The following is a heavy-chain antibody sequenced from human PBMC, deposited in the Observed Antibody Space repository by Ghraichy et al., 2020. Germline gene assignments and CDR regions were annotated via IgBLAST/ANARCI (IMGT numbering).Heavy chain of an antibody. V-gene: IGHV3-30*04. CDR3: ARDITSGLRGY. CDR2: ISYDGSNK. D-gene: IGHD3-10*01. Sequence: GGSLRLSCAASGFTFSSYAMHWVRQAPGKGLEWVAVISYDGSNKYYADSVKGRFTISRDNSKNTLYLQMNSLRAEDTAVYYCARDITSGLRGYWGQGTLVTVSS. J-gene: IGHJ4*02. CDR1: GFTFSSYA.